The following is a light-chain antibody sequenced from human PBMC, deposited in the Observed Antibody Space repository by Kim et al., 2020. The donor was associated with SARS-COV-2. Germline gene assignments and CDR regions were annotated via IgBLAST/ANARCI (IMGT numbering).Light chain of an antibody. J-gene: IGKJ2*01. CDR1: QTIGVY. Sequence: LSTGERATLYCRASQTIGVYLALFRKKPGQAPSRHIYDASTRAPDIPARFSGSGSGTDFILNISSLEPEDFAVYFCQQRSNWPFTFGQGTKLEI. CDR3: QQRSNWPFT. V-gene: IGKV3-11*01. CDR2: DAS.